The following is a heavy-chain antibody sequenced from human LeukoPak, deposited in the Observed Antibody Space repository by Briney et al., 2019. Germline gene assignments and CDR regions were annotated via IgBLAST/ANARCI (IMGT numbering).Heavy chain of an antibody. J-gene: IGHJ4*02. D-gene: IGHD5-18*01. CDR3: ARHMGLGYSYGYPYFDY. CDR1: GGSISSYY. CDR2: IYYSGST. V-gene: IGHV4-59*08. Sequence: SETLSLTCTVSGGSISSYYWSWIRQPPGKGLEWIGYIYYSGSTNYNPSLKSRVTISVDTSKNQFSLKLSSVTAADTAVYYCARHMGLGYSYGYPYFDYWGQGTLVTLSS.